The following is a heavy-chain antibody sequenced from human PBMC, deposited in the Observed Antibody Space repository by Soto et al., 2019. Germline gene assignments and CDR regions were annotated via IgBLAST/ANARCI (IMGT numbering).Heavy chain of an antibody. J-gene: IGHJ5*02. CDR3: ARLRDWFDP. CDR1: GGSISSGTSY. Sequence: PSETLSLTCTVSGGSISSGTSYWSWIRQPPGKGLEWIGYIYYSGSTNYNPSLKGRVTISVDTSKNQFSLKLSSVTAADTAVYYCARLRDWFDPWGQGTLVTVSS. V-gene: IGHV4-61*01. CDR2: IYYSGST.